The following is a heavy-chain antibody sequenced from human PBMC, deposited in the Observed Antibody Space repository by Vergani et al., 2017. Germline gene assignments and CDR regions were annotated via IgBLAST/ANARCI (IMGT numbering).Heavy chain of an antibody. CDR1: GVSVSSNNYY. D-gene: IGHD2-21*01. V-gene: IGHV4-39*01. J-gene: IGHJ4*02. Sequence: QVHLQESGPRLLRPSETLSLTCTVSGVSVSSNNYYWVWIRQAPGKGLEWIGKVHYNGIRFYTPSLNSRVGLFVDTSKIQFSLRLNFVTAAYSGVYYCGRHEWVVATCELRRYYTDKFDDWVQGIQVTVSS. CDR3: GRHEWVVATCELRRYYTDKFDD. CDR2: VHYNGIR.